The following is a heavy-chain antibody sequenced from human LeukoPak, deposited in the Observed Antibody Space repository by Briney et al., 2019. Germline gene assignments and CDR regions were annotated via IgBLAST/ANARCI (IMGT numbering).Heavy chain of an antibody. CDR2: ITGSSSYI. J-gene: IGHJ4*02. Sequence: PGGSLILSCAASGFSFRSYSMDWVRQAPGKGLEWVSSITGSSSYISYADSVKGRFTISRDNAENSLFLQMNSLRPEDTAVYFCARDRLEGGETFDSWGQGTLVTVSS. CDR1: GFSFRSYS. V-gene: IGHV3-21*01. CDR3: ARDRLEGGETFDS. D-gene: IGHD1-1*01.